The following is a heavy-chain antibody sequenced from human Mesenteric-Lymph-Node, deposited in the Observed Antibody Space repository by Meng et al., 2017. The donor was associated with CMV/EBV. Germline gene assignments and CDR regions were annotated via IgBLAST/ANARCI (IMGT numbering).Heavy chain of an antibody. J-gene: IGHJ4*02. D-gene: IGHD4-23*01. CDR1: GGSCGGNY. CDR2: INHSGST. Sequence: QVQLPQWGGGLVKLSEPLSLTCAVYGGSCGGNYWSWIRQPPGKGLEWIGEINHSGSTNYNPSLKSRVTISVDTSKNQFSLKLSSVTAADTAVYYCARHQRWLKSEGGFNYWGQGTLVTVSS. CDR3: ARHQRWLKSEGGFNY. V-gene: IGHV4-34*01.